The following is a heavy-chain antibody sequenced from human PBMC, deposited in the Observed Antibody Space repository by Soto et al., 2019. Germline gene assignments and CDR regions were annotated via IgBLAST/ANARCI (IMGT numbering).Heavy chain of an antibody. V-gene: IGHV3-23*01. CDR2: ITASSATI. Sequence: GGSLRLSCAASGFTFSSYAMSWVRQAPGKGLEWVSAITASSATIYYADSVKGRFTISRDNAKNSLYLQMNSLRDEDTAVYYCARDNGMAGSFDPWGQGTLVTVSS. J-gene: IGHJ5*02. D-gene: IGHD2-8*01. CDR3: ARDNGMAGSFDP. CDR1: GFTFSSYA.